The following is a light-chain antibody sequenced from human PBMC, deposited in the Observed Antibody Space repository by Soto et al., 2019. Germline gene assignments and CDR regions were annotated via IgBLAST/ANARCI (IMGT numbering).Light chain of an antibody. CDR1: SSNIGNNY. Sequence: QSVLTQPPSVSAAPGQKVTISCSGSSSNIGNNYVSWYQQLPGTAPKLLIYDNNKRPSGIPDRFSGSKSGTSATLGITGLQTGDEADYCCGTWDSSLSAVVFGGGTKVNVL. V-gene: IGLV1-51*01. J-gene: IGLJ2*01. CDR2: DNN. CDR3: GTWDSSLSAVV.